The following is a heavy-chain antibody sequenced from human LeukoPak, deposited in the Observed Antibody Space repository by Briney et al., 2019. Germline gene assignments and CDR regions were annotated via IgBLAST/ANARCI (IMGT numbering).Heavy chain of an antibody. V-gene: IGHV5-51*01. CDR3: ACRKYYSTWSDP. J-gene: IGHJ5*02. Sequence: GESLKISCKTSGQSISTYWIGWVRQMPGKGLEWMGIIYPSDSTTLYSPSFQGQVTISADKSINTAYLQWGSLKALDTAIYYCACRKYYSTWSDPWGQGTLVTVSS. CDR1: GQSISTYW. CDR2: IYPSDSTT. D-gene: IGHD3-10*01.